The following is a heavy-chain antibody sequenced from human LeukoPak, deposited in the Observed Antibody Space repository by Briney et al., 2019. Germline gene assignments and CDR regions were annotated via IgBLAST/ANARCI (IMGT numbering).Heavy chain of an antibody. CDR2: IYSGGST. Sequence: SGGSLRLSCAASGFTFSSYAMSWVRQAPGRGLEWVSVIYSGGSTYYADSVKGRFTISRDNSKNTLYLQMNSLRAEDTAMYYCARKDDGSGPFDYWGQGTLVTVSS. V-gene: IGHV3-66*01. J-gene: IGHJ4*02. CDR1: GFTFSSYA. CDR3: ARKDDGSGPFDY. D-gene: IGHD3-22*01.